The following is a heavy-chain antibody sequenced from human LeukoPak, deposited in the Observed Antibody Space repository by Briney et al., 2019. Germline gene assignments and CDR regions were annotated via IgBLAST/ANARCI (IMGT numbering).Heavy chain of an antibody. CDR3: AALGSSSWYPAEEY. CDR2: FDPEDGET. CDR1: GYTLTELS. J-gene: IGHJ4*02. D-gene: IGHD6-13*01. V-gene: IGHV1-24*01. Sequence: GASVKVSCKVSGYTLTELSMHWVRQAPGKGLEWMGGFDPEDGETIYAQKFQGRVTMTEDTSTDTAYMELSSLRSEDTAVYYCAALGSSSWYPAEEYWGQGTLVTVSS.